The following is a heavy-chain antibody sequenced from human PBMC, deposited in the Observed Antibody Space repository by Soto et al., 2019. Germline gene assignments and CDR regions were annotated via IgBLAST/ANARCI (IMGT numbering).Heavy chain of an antibody. D-gene: IGHD6-13*01. V-gene: IGHV4-59*01. CDR3: ARDLAAVPRAFDY. Sequence: QVQLQESGPGLLKPSETLSLTCTVSGGSISSYFYIWVRQPPGKGLEWIGSVYYTGTTDYTPALKSLVTISVDTSKTQFSLNLRSVTAADTAVYYCARDLAAVPRAFDYWGRGTLVTVSS. CDR1: GGSISSYF. J-gene: IGHJ4*02. CDR2: VYYTGTT.